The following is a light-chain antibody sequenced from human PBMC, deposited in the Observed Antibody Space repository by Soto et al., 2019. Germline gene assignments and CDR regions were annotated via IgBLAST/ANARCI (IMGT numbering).Light chain of an antibody. J-gene: IGLJ1*01. CDR2: DVS. Sequence: QSALTQPASVSGSPGQSITISCTGTSSDVGSYNYVSWYQQDPGKAPKLIFYDVSNRPSGVSDRFSVSKSGNTASLTISNLQAEDEAAYECSSYTNSGTYVFGTGTKVTVL. CDR1: SSDVGSYNY. V-gene: IGLV2-14*01. CDR3: SSYTNSGTYV.